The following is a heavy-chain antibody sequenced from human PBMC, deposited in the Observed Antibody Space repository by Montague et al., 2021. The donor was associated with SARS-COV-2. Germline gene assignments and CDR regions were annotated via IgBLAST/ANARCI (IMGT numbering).Heavy chain of an antibody. D-gene: IGHD2-21*01. Sequence: SLRLSCAASGFIFSSYEMNWCRQAPGKGLEWISYIISSGGGSTKHYTDSVKGRFTISRDNAKNSLYLQMNSLRVEDTAIYYCARDRDWDDWCGMDVWGQGTTVTVSS. V-gene: IGHV3-48*03. CDR2: IISSGGGSTK. J-gene: IGHJ6*02. CDR3: ARDRDWDDWCGMDV. CDR1: GFIFSSYE.